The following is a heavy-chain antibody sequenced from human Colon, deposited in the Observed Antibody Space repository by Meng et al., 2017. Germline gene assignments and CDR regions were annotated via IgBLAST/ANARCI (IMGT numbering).Heavy chain of an antibody. D-gene: IGHD1-1*01. J-gene: IGHJ5*02. CDR3: ARGLNEGGLAHNWFDP. CDR1: GGSLSSDTYY. Sequence: QVQLNESGPGLVKPSQNLFLTCTVSGGSLSSDTYYWTWIRQDPGKGLEWIGIINHSGSTYYNPSLKSRVTMSLDTSKQQFSLKLISVTAADTAVYFCARGLNEGGLAHNWFDPWGQGTLVTVSS. V-gene: IGHV4-31*03. CDR2: INHSGST.